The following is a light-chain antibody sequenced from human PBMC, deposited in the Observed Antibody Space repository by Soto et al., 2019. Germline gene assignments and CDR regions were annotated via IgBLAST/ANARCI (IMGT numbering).Light chain of an antibody. Sequence: QSALTQPASVSGSPGQSITISCTGTSSDAGGYNYVSWYQQHPGKAPKVMIYEVSNRPSGVSNRFSGSKSGNTASLTISGLQAEDEADYYCSSYTSSSTKVVFGGGTKVTVL. J-gene: IGLJ2*01. CDR2: EVS. CDR3: SSYTSSSTKVV. CDR1: SSDAGGYNY. V-gene: IGLV2-14*01.